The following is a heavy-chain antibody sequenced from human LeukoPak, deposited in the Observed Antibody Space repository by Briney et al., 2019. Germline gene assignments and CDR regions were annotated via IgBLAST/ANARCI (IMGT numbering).Heavy chain of an antibody. D-gene: IGHD2-2*02. CDR1: GGTFSSYA. J-gene: IGHJ6*03. Sequence: SVKVSCKASGGTFSSYAISWVRQAPGQGLEWMGGIIPIFGTANYAQKFQGRVTITTDESTSTAYMELSSLRSEDTAVYYCARVSCSSTSCYTEDYYYYYVDVWGKGTTVTVSS. CDR2: IIPIFGTA. CDR3: ARVSCSSTSCYTEDYYYYYVDV. V-gene: IGHV1-69*05.